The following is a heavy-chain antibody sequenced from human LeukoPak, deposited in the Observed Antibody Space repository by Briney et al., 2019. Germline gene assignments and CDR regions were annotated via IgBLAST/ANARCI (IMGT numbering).Heavy chain of an antibody. CDR3: ARSHYDILTGSGYYYYYMDV. D-gene: IGHD3-9*01. CDR2: VIPIFGTA. J-gene: IGHJ6*03. CDR1: GGTFSSYA. Sequence: ASVKVSCKASGGTFSSYAISWVRQAPGQGLEWVGGVIPIFGTANYAQKFQGRVTITTDESTSTAYMELSSLRSEDTAVYYCARSHYDILTGSGYYYYYMDVWGKGTTVTVSS. V-gene: IGHV1-69*05.